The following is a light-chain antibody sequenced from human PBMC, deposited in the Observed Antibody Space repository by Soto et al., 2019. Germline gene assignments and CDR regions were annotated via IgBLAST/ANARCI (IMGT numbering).Light chain of an antibody. J-gene: IGKJ3*01. CDR1: QGIANF. CDR3: QQLNSFPIP. V-gene: IGKV1-9*01. Sequence: IQLTQSPSSLSASVGDRVTISCRASQGIANFLAWYQQKPGKSPNLLIYGASTLQSGVPSRFSGSGSGTDSTLTISSLQPEDFATYYCQQLNSFPIPFGPGTKVDIE. CDR2: GAS.